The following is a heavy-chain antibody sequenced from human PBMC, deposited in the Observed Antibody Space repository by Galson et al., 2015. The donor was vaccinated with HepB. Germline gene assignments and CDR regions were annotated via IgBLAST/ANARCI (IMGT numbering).Heavy chain of an antibody. CDR3: ARDRVHSPFDI. Sequence: SLRLSCAASGFTFSSYAMHWVRQAPGKGLEWVAVISYDGSNKYYADSVKGRFTISRDNSKNTLYLQMNSLRAEDTAVYYCARDRVHSPFDIWGQGTMVTVSS. CDR1: GFTFSSYA. V-gene: IGHV3-30-3*01. CDR2: ISYDGSNK. J-gene: IGHJ3*02. D-gene: IGHD3-10*01.